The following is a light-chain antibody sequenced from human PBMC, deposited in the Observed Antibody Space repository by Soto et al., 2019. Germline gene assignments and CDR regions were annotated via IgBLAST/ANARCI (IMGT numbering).Light chain of an antibody. CDR1: QDISSH. CDR3: QQFKFYPLT. J-gene: IGKJ4*01. CDR2: AVS. Sequence: DIQMTQSPSSLSASVGDRVTITCRASQDISSHLAWFQQKPGQAPKSLIYAVSNLYDGAPSKFSGSGSGTTYTLTINNLQPEDFATYFCQQFKFYPLTFAGGTKVEI. V-gene: IGKV1-16*02.